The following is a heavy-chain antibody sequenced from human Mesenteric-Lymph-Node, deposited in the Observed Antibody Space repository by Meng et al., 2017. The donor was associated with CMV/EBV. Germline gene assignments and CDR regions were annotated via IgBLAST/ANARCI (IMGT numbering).Heavy chain of an antibody. Sequence: SETLSLTCSASGSSISSYYWSWIRQPPGKGLEWIGYIYYTGSTNYNPSLKSRVTISLDTSENQFSLKVTSVTAADTAVYYCAASSGWTYYFDYWGQGTLVTVSS. D-gene: IGHD6-19*01. CDR3: AASSGWTYYFDY. CDR2: IYYTGST. V-gene: IGHV4-59*01. J-gene: IGHJ4*02. CDR1: GSSISSYY.